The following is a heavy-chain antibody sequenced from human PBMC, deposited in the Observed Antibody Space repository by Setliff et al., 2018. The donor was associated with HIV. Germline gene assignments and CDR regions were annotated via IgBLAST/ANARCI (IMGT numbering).Heavy chain of an antibody. D-gene: IGHD6-19*01. CDR2: LFYNGAT. V-gene: IGHV4-39*01. Sequence: SETLSLTCTVSGGSISSDSYYWGWIRQPPGKGLESIGTLFYNGATYYSLSLKGRVIISVDTSKNQFSLRLTSVTAADTAVYYCARHFRYPGIAVAGIDYWGQGTLVTVSS. J-gene: IGHJ4*01. CDR1: GGSISSDSYY. CDR3: ARHFRYPGIAVAGIDY.